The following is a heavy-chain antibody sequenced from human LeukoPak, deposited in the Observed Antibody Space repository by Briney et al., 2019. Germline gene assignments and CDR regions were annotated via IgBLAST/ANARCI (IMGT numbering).Heavy chain of an antibody. D-gene: IGHD2-21*01. V-gene: IGHV3-23*01. CDR1: SSYA. CDR3: ARAPVTSCRGAYCYPFDY. Sequence: SSYAMSWVRQAPGKGLEWVSATSSDAGTYHADSVRGRFTISRDNSKNTLYLQMNSLRVEDAAVYYCARAPVTSCRGAYCYPFDYWGQGTLVTVSS. CDR2: TSSDAGT. J-gene: IGHJ4*02.